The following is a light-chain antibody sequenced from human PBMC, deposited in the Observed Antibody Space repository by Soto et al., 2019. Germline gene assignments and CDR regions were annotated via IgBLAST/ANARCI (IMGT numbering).Light chain of an antibody. V-gene: IGLV1-40*01. CDR2: VNT. J-gene: IGLJ1*01. Sequence: QSDLSQPPSGSGAPGQRVTISCTGSSSNIGARFDVHWYRHLPGTAPKLLISVNTNGPSGVADRLSGSKSGTSASLAIAGLRAEDEADYYCQSYDSSLAGFVFGTGTKVTVL. CDR1: SSNIGARFD. CDR3: QSYDSSLAGFV.